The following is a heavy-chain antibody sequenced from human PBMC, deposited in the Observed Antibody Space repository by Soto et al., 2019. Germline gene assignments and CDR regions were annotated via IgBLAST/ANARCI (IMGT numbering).Heavy chain of an antibody. CDR2: IYWNDDK. CDR3: ARRRTIYGGFITNYFDP. D-gene: IGHD3-3*01. J-gene: IGHJ5*02. Sequence: QITLKESGPTLMKPTQPLTLTCTFSGFSLTTGGVGVGWIRQPPGKALEWLAVIYWNDDKQYSPSLKNRLTITKDTSKNQVVLTMTNMDPVDTATYFCARRRTIYGGFITNYFDPWGLGTLVTVSS. V-gene: IGHV2-5*01. CDR1: GFSLTTGGVG.